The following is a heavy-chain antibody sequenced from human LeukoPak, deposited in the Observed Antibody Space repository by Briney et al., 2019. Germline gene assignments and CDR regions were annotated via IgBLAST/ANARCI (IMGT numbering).Heavy chain of an antibody. V-gene: IGHV3-48*04. J-gene: IGHJ4*02. CDR1: GFTFSSYS. D-gene: IGHD6-19*01. CDR2: ITGSSSTI. CDR3: ASSSGHLDY. Sequence: GGSPRLSCAASGFTFSSYSMNWVRQAPGKGLEWLSYITGSSSTIYYADSVKGRFTISRDNAKNSLYLQMNSLRAEDTAVYYCASSSGHLDYWGQGTLVTVSS.